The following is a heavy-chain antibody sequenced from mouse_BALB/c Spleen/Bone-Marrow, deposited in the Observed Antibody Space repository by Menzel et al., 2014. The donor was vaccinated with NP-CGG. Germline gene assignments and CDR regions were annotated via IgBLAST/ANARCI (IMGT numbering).Heavy chain of an antibody. Sequence: VQGVESGAKLVRPGVSVKISCKGSGYTFTDYAIHWVKQSHAKSLEWIGLISGYYGDAIYNQKFKGKATMTVDKSSSTAYMDLARLTSEDSAIYYCARSGKVRNAMDYWGQGTSVTVSS. J-gene: IGHJ4*01. D-gene: IGHD2-14*01. CDR3: ARSGKVRNAMDY. CDR2: ISGYYGDA. V-gene: IGHV1S137*01. CDR1: GYTFTDYA.